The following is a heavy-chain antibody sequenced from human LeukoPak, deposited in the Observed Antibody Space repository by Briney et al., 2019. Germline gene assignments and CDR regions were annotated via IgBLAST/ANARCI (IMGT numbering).Heavy chain of an antibody. CDR2: ITWNSGTI. CDR3: ARDSTIGLLYAFDI. Sequence: SGGSLRLSCAASGFTFDDYAMHWVRQAPGKGLEWVSGITWNSGTIDYADSVKGRFTISRDNAKNSLYLQMNSLIPEDTALYYCARDSTIGLLYAFDIWGQGTMVTVSS. D-gene: IGHD2-21*01. V-gene: IGHV3-9*01. CDR1: GFTFDDYA. J-gene: IGHJ3*02.